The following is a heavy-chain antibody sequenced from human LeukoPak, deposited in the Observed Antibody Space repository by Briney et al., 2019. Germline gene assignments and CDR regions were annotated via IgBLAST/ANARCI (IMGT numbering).Heavy chain of an antibody. J-gene: IGHJ4*02. D-gene: IGHD3-10*01. CDR1: GGSVSSGTYS. CDR2: IYYTGST. V-gene: IGHV4-61*01. CDR3: ARRGGSGRSFDY. Sequence: SETLSLTCTVSGGSVSSGTYSWRWIRQPPGKGLEWIGYIYYTGSTNYHPSLKSRLTISVDTSKNQFSLKLSSVTAADTAVYYCARRGGSGRSFDYWGQGTLVTVSS.